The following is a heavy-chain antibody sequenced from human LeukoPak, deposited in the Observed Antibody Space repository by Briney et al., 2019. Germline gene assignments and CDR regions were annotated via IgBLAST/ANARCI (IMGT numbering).Heavy chain of an antibody. D-gene: IGHD6-13*01. Sequence: SETLSLTCTVSSGSISRYYWSWVRQPAGKGLEWIGRIYSSDGSTNYNPSLKSRVTMSADTSKNQLSLNLRSVTAADTAVYYCARGSASAERWGQGTLVTVSS. CDR2: IYSSDGST. CDR3: ARGSASAER. V-gene: IGHV4-4*07. J-gene: IGHJ4*02. CDR1: SGSISRYY.